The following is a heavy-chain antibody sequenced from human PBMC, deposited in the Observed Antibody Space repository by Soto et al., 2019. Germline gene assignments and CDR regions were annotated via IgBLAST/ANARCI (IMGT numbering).Heavy chain of an antibody. J-gene: IGHJ6*02. CDR3: ARGKTYYYGSGRPYGMDV. Sequence: TSETLSLTCAVYGGSFSGYYWSWIRQPPGKXLEWIGEINHSGSTNYNPSLKSRVTISVDTSKNQFSLKLSSVTAADTAVYYCARGKTYYYGSGRPYGMDVWGQGTTVTVS. CDR1: GGSFSGYY. V-gene: IGHV4-34*01. D-gene: IGHD3-10*01. CDR2: INHSGST.